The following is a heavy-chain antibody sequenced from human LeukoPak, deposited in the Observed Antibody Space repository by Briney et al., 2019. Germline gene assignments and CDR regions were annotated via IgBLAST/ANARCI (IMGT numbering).Heavy chain of an antibody. CDR1: GGTFSSNP. CDR2: IIPVFGSP. V-gene: IGHV1-69*05. Sequence: SVKVSCKTSGGTFSSNPISWVRQAPGQGLEWMGGIIPVFGSPSYGQRFYGRVTITTDESTSTTYMELSSLRSEDTAVYYCARGPTISGSYYYYMDVWGKGTTVTVSS. CDR3: ARGPTISGSYYYYMDV. J-gene: IGHJ6*03. D-gene: IGHD1-26*01.